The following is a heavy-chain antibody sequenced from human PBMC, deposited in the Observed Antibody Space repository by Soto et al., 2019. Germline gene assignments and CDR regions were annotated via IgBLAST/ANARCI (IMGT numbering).Heavy chain of an antibody. CDR3: ARPQRGYGMGRVVPSYYYCYMDV. V-gene: IGHV3-11*01. J-gene: IGHJ6*03. CDR2: ISSSGSTI. Sequence: QVQLVESGGGLVKPGGSLRLSCAASGFTFSDYYMSCIRQAPGKGLEGVSYISSSGSTIYYADSVKGQFTISRDNAKNSLDLQMKSMSAEDTAVYYCARPQRGYGMGRVVPSYYYCYMDVWCNGTTVTVSS. CDR1: GFTFSDYY. D-gene: IGHD3-10*01.